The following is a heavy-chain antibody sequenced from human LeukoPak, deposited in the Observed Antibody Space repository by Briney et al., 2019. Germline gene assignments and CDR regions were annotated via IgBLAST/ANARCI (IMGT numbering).Heavy chain of an antibody. CDR2: IYHSGST. CDR1: GGSISTYY. D-gene: IGHD3-22*01. CDR3: ARTKKDYDSSGYYYYYYMDV. Sequence: SETLSLTCTVSGGSISTYYWTWIRQPPGKGLEWIGYIYHSGSTNYNPSLKSRVTISVDTSQNQFSLKLSSVTAADTAVYYCARTKKDYDSSGYYYYYYMDVWGKGATVTVSS. V-gene: IGHV4-59*01. J-gene: IGHJ6*03.